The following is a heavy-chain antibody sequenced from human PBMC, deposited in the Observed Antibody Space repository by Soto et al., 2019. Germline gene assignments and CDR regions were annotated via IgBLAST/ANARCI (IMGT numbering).Heavy chain of an antibody. V-gene: IGHV1-2*02. CDR2: IDPNSGGT. J-gene: IGHJ5*02. D-gene: IGHD3-16*02. CDR1: GYTFTGYY. CDR3: ARGGSYDYVWGSYHVFDP. Sequence: ASVKVSCKTSGYTFTGYYIHWVRQAPGQGLEWMGWIDPNSGGTNYAQKFQGRVTMTRDTSISTAYMELSRLRSDDTAVYYCARGGSYDYVWGSYHVFDPWGQGTLVTVSS.